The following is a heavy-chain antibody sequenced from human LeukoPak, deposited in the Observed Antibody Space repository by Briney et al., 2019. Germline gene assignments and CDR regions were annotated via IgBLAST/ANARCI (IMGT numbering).Heavy chain of an antibody. J-gene: IGHJ4*02. CDR3: AGNADYYDSSGYNY. D-gene: IGHD3-22*01. Sequence: ASVKVSCKASGYTFTGYYMHWVRQAPGQGLEWMGRINPNSGGTNYAQKFQGRVTMTRDTSISTAYMELSRLRSDDTAVYYCAGNADYYDSSGYNYWGQGTLATVSS. CDR1: GYTFTGYY. V-gene: IGHV1-2*06. CDR2: INPNSGGT.